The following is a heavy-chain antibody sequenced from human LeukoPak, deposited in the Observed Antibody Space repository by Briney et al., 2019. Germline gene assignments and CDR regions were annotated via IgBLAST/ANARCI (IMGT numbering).Heavy chain of an antibody. Sequence: PSETLSLTCTVSGGSIRNNNYYWAWIRQPPGKGLEWIGSIYHGGSTNYTPSLKSRVTISIDTSKNQFSLKLKSVTAADTAVYYCARDTQTLSMTLNYYYYGMDVWGQGTMVIVSS. CDR2: IYHGGST. J-gene: IGHJ6*02. V-gene: IGHV4-39*07. CDR3: ARDTQTLSMTLNYYYYGMDV. CDR1: GGSIRNNNYY.